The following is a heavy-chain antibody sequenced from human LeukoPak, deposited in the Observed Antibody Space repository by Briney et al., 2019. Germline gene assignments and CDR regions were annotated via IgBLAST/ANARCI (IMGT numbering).Heavy chain of an antibody. CDR3: ARGSHSSFDY. J-gene: IGHJ4*02. V-gene: IGHV6-1*01. CDR1: GDSLSNNNVA. CDR2: TYYRPKFNT. Sequence: SQTLSLTCAISGDSLSNNNVAWNWIRQSPSRGLELLGRTYYRPKFNTDSAVSVKSRIAINSDTSKNQFSLQLSSVTPEDTGVYYCARGSHSSFDYWGQGTLVTVSS. D-gene: IGHD3-10*01.